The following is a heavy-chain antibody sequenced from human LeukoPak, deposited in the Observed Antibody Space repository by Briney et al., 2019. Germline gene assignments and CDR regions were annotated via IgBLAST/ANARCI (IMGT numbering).Heavy chain of an antibody. V-gene: IGHV4-39*01. CDR1: GASISTTTYF. J-gene: IGHJ5*02. CDR2: IYYSGST. Sequence: SETLSLTCSFSGASISTTTYFWGWIRQPPGKGLEWLGNIYYSGSTYYNPSLKSRVTISVDTSKNQLSLRLSSVTASDTAVYYCARVILFQRGDNWFDPWGQGTLVTVSS. D-gene: IGHD2-15*01. CDR3: ARVILFQRGDNWFDP.